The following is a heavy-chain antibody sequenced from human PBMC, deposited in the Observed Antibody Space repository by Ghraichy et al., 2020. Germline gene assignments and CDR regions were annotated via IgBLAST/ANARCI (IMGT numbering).Heavy chain of an antibody. V-gene: IGHV1-24*01. D-gene: IGHD3-10*01. CDR1: GYTLTELS. Sequence: ASVKVSCKVSGYTLTELSMHWVRQAPGKGLEWMGGFDPEDGETIYAQKFQGRVTMTEDTSTDTAYMELSSLRSEDTAVYYCATVYVTGGAFDIWGQGTMVTVSS. CDR3: ATVYVTGGAFDI. CDR2: FDPEDGET. J-gene: IGHJ3*02.